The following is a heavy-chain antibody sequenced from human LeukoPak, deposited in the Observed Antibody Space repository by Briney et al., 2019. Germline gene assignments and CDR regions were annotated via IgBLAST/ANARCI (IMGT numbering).Heavy chain of an antibody. V-gene: IGHV1-18*01. CDR1: GYTFTSYG. D-gene: IGHD3-10*01. Sequence: AASVKVSCKASGYTFTSYGISWVRQAPGQGLEWMGWISAYNGNTNYAQKLQGRVTMTTDTSTSTAYMELRSLRSDDTAVYYCARDRTYYGSKNWFDPWGQGTLVTVCS. CDR2: ISAYNGNT. CDR3: ARDRTYYGSKNWFDP. J-gene: IGHJ5*02.